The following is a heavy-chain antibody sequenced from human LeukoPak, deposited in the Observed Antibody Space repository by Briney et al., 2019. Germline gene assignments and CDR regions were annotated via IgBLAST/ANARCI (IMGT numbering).Heavy chain of an antibody. CDR1: GYTFTGYY. CDR2: INPNSGGT. J-gene: IGHJ4*02. D-gene: IGHD2-2*02. CDR3: AREDGYCSSTSCYTYFDY. V-gene: IGHV1-2*02. Sequence: SVKVSCKASGYTFTGYYMHWVRQAPGQGLEWMGWINPNSGGTNYAQKFQGRVTMTRDTSISTAYMELSRLRSDDTAVYYCAREDGYCSSTSCYTYFDYWGQGTLVTVSS.